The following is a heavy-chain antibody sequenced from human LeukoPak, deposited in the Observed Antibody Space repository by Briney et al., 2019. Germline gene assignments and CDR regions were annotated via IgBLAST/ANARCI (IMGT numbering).Heavy chain of an antibody. Sequence: GGSLRLSCAASGFTFSSYAMSWVRQAPGKGLEWVSAISGSGGSTYYADSVKGRFTISRDNSKNTLYLQMNSLRAEDTAAYYCAKTYDFWSGFDAFDIWGQGTMVTVSS. CDR2: ISGSGGST. V-gene: IGHV3-23*01. D-gene: IGHD3-3*01. CDR1: GFTFSSYA. CDR3: AKTYDFWSGFDAFDI. J-gene: IGHJ3*02.